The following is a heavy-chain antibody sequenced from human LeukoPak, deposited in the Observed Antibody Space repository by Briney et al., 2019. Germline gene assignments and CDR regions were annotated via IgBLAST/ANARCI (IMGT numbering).Heavy chain of an antibody. V-gene: IGHV3-30*04. CDR2: ISYDGSNK. CDR1: GFTFSSYA. Sequence: GGSLRLSCAASGFTFSSYAMHWVRQAPGKGLEWVAVISYDGSNKYYADSVKGRFTNSRDNSKNTLYLQMNSLRAEDTAVYYCAREQKIVATINPVGGFDYWGQGTLVTVSS. CDR3: AREQKIVATINPVGGFDY. J-gene: IGHJ4*02. D-gene: IGHD5-12*01.